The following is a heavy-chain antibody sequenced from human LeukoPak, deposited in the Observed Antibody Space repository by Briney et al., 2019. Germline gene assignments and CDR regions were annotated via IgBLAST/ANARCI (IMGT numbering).Heavy chain of an antibody. Sequence: SETLSLTCTVSGGSISSGDYYWSWIRQPPGKGLEWIGYIYYSGSTYYNPSLKSRVTISVDTSKNQFSLKLSSVTAADTAVYYCARVRLTNIADSYNWFDPWGQGTPVTVSS. CDR2: IYYSGST. J-gene: IGHJ5*02. CDR3: ARVRLTNIADSYNWFDP. D-gene: IGHD6-13*01. CDR1: GGSISSGDYY. V-gene: IGHV4-30-4*01.